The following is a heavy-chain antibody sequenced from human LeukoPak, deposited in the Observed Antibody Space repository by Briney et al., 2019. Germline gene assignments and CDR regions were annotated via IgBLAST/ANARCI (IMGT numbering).Heavy chain of an antibody. CDR3: ARQSIAVAGDWFDP. V-gene: IGHV4-61*05. Sequence: SETLSLTCTVSGGSISSSSYYWSWIRQPPGKGLEWIGYIYYSGSTNYNPSLKSRVTISVDTSKNQFSLKLSSVTAADTAVYYCARQSIAVAGDWFDPWGQGTLVTVSS. CDR1: GGSISSSSYY. D-gene: IGHD6-19*01. CDR2: IYYSGST. J-gene: IGHJ5*02.